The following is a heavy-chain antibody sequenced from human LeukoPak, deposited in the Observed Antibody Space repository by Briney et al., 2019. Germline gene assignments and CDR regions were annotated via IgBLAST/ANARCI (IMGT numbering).Heavy chain of an antibody. CDR3: ARAPNQGEQPWYFQH. Sequence: GGSLRLSCAHSGFTFSSYWTHWVRPAPGKGLMWVSRINSAGRSTSYADSVKGRFTISRDNAKNTLYLQMNILRAEDTAVYYCARAPNQGEQPWYFQHWGQGTLVTVSS. V-gene: IGHV3-74*01. CDR2: INSAGRST. D-gene: IGHD3-16*01. CDR1: GFTFSSYW. J-gene: IGHJ1*01.